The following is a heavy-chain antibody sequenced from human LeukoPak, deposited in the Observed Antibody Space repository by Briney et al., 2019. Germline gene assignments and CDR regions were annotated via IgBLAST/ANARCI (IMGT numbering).Heavy chain of an antibody. CDR2: INHSGST. J-gene: IGHJ4*02. CDR1: GGSFSGYY. CDR3: ARGAYYYDSSGYYVFDY. Sequence: SETLSLTCAVYGGSFSGYYWSWIRQPPGKGLEWIGEINHSGSTNYNPSLKSRVTISVDTSKNQFSLKLSSATAADTAVYYCARGAYYYDSSGYYVFDYWGQGTLVTVSS. V-gene: IGHV4-34*01. D-gene: IGHD3-22*01.